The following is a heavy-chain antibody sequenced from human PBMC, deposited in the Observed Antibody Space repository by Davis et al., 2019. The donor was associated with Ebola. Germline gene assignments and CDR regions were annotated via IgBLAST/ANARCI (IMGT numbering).Heavy chain of an antibody. Sequence: PSETLSLTCTVSGGSISSSSYYWSWIRQPPGKGLEWIGEINHSGSTNYNPSLKSRVTISVDTSKNQFSLKLSSVTAADTAVYYCARPSYCGGDCYYFDYWGQGTLVTVSS. D-gene: IGHD2-21*02. CDR3: ARPSYCGGDCYYFDY. J-gene: IGHJ4*02. CDR1: GGSISSSSYY. V-gene: IGHV4-39*07. CDR2: INHSGST.